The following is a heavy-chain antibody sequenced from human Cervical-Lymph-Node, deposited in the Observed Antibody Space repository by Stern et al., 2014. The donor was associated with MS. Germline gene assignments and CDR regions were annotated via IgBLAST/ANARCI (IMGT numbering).Heavy chain of an antibody. CDR2: RTNVGMT. D-gene: IGHD1-1*01. J-gene: IGHJ4*02. Sequence: EVQLVESGGGVIQPGGSLRLSCTASGFTVSRDYMPWVRQAPGKGLEWVSLRTNVGMTYYTDSVKGRFTISRDDSKNTVYLHMTSLRAEDAAMYCCARDTSSPERSDWWGQGTLVTVSS. CDR3: ARDTSSPERSDW. V-gene: IGHV3-53*01. CDR1: GFTVSRDY.